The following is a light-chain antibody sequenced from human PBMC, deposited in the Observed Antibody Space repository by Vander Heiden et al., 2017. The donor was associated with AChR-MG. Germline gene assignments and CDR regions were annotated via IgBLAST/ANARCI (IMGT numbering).Light chain of an antibody. V-gene: IGKV3-15*01. J-gene: IGKJ4*01. CDR1: QSVGND. CDR3: QLYQNWPLT. CDR2: GVS. Sequence: EIVMTQSPVTISVPPGERATLSSRASQSVGNDLAWYQHKPGQVPRLLIYGVSSRATGIPARFSGSGSGTEFTLSIASLQSEDVAVYSCQLYQNWPLTFGGGTKVEIK.